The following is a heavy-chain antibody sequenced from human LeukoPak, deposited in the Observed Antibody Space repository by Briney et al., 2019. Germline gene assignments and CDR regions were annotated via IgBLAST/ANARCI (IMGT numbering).Heavy chain of an antibody. CDR1: GGSISSYY. Sequence: PSETLSLTCTVSGGSISSYYWSWIRQPPGKGLEWIGYIYYSGSTNYNPSLKSRVTISVDTSKNQFSLKLSSVTAAGTAVYYCARDAPPYGGYFDYWGQGTLVTASS. J-gene: IGHJ4*02. V-gene: IGHV4-59*01. CDR3: ARDAPPYGGYFDY. CDR2: IYYSGST. D-gene: IGHD4/OR15-4a*01.